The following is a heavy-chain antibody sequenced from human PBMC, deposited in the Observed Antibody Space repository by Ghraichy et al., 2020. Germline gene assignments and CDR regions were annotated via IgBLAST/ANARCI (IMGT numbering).Heavy chain of an antibody. Sequence: GSLRLSCAVYGGSFSGYYWSWIRQPPGKGLEWIGEINHSGSTNYNPSLKSRVTISVDTSKNQFSLKLSSVTAADTAVYYCARGVNYYGSGSYSDYMDVWGKGTTVTVSS. CDR1: GGSFSGYY. V-gene: IGHV4-34*01. D-gene: IGHD3-10*01. J-gene: IGHJ6*03. CDR2: INHSGST. CDR3: ARGVNYYGSGSYSDYMDV.